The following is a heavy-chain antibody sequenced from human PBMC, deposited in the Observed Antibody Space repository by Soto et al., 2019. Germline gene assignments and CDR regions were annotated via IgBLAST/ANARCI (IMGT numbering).Heavy chain of an antibody. CDR2: IYPGDSNT. CDR1: GYRFTSYG. CDR3: ARDQLYYNDISGRPLNAFDV. D-gene: IGHD3-22*01. V-gene: IGHV5-51*01. J-gene: IGHJ3*01. Sequence: GESLKISCKDSGYRFTSYGIAWVRQMPGKGLEWMGIIYPGDSNTRYSPSFQGQVTISADKSISTAYLQWSSLKASDTAMYYCARDQLYYNDISGRPLNAFDVWGQGTMVTVSS.